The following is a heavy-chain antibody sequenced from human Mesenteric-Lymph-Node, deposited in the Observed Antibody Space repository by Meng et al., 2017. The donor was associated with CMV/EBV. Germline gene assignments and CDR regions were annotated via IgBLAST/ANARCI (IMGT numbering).Heavy chain of an antibody. CDR2: IRYDGSNK. Sequence: GESLKTSRSASGFTFSSYGMHWVRQATGKGLEWVAFIRYDGSNKYYADSVKGRFTISRDNSKNTLYLQMNSLRAEDTAVYYCASAENWNYSNYYYYYGMDVWGQGTTVTVSS. D-gene: IGHD1-7*01. CDR3: ASAENWNYSNYYYYYGMDV. J-gene: IGHJ6*02. V-gene: IGHV3-30*02. CDR1: GFTFSSYG.